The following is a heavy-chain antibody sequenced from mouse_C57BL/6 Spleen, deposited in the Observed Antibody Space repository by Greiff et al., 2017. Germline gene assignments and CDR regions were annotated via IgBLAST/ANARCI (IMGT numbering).Heavy chain of an antibody. CDR1: GYSITSGYY. Sequence: EVKLQESGPGLVKPSQSLSLTCSVTGYSITSGYYWNWIRQFPGNKLEWMGYISYDGSNNYNPSLKNRISITRDTSKNQFFLKLNSVTTEDTATYYCASDYDGYYAYVDYWGQGTTLTVSS. CDR3: ASDYDGYYAYVDY. V-gene: IGHV3-6*01. CDR2: ISYDGSN. D-gene: IGHD2-3*01. J-gene: IGHJ2*01.